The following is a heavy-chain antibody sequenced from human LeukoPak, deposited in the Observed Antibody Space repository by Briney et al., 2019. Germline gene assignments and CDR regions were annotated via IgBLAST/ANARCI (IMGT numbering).Heavy chain of an antibody. Sequence: GGSLGLSCAASGFTFSSHWMHWVRQVPGKGLVWVSRINGDGRRITYADSVKGRFTISRDNAKNTLFLQMDSLRAEDTALYYCARDRPDGRTSFDYWGLGTLVTVSS. CDR3: ARDRPDGRTSFDY. V-gene: IGHV3-74*03. CDR2: INGDGRRI. D-gene: IGHD1-14*01. CDR1: GFTFSSHW. J-gene: IGHJ4*02.